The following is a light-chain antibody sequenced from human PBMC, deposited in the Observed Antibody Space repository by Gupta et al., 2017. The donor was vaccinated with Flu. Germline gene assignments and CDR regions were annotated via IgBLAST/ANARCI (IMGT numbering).Light chain of an antibody. Sequence: DVVMSQSPLSLSVTLGQAASISCRSSQSLVYKNGITYLTWFQQRPGQSPRRLIYEVSKRDYGVPDRFSGSGSVTDFTLKSSRGEAEDVGVYYGTRGKHPWTFGQGTMMEI. CDR3: TRGKHPWT. CDR2: EVS. CDR1: QSLVYKNGITY. V-gene: IGKV2-30*01. J-gene: IGKJ2*02.